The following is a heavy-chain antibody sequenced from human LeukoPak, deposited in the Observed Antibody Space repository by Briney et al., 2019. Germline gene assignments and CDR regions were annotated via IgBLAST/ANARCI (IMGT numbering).Heavy chain of an antibody. V-gene: IGHV3-30*18. CDR1: GFTFSSYG. Sequence: GGSLRLSCAASGFTFSSYGMHWVRQAPGKGLEWVALISYDGSNEYYADSVRGRFTISRDNSKFTLYMQMNSLRAEDTAVYYCAKDRGSSGRWAVPWGQGTLVTVSS. D-gene: IGHD2-15*01. CDR3: AKDRGSSGRWAVP. J-gene: IGHJ5*02. CDR2: ISYDGSNE.